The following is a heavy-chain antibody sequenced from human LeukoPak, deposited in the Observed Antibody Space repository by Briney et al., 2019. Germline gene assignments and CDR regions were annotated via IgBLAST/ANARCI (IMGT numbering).Heavy chain of an antibody. D-gene: IGHD6-13*01. Sequence: PSETLSLTCTVSGGSISSYYWSWIRQPPGKGLEWIGYIYYSGSTNYNPSLKSRVTISVDTSKNQFSLKLSSVTAADTAVYYCARRPDTDSSPYFDYWGQGTLVTVSS. CDR2: IYYSGST. CDR1: GGSISSYY. J-gene: IGHJ4*02. CDR3: ARRPDTDSSPYFDY. V-gene: IGHV4-59*01.